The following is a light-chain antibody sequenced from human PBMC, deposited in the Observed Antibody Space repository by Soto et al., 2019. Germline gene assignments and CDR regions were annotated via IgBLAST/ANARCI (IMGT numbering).Light chain of an antibody. J-gene: IGLJ2*01. CDR3: SSFTSSITPHVV. CDR2: GVS. V-gene: IGLV2-14*01. CDR1: DSDVGGYNH. Sequence: QSALTQPASVSGSPGQSITISCTGTDSDVGGYNHVSWYQQHPGKAPKLMIYGVSNRPSGVSNRFSASKSGNTASLTISGLQAEDEADYYCSSFTSSITPHVVFGGGTKLTVL.